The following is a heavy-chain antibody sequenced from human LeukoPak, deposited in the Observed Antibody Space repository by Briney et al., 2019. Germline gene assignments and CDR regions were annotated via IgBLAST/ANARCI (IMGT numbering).Heavy chain of an antibody. CDR3: ARELGYCTSTSCFERADP. CDR2: ISSSSYI. V-gene: IGHV3-21*01. D-gene: IGHD2-2*01. Sequence: GGSLRLSCAASGFTFSSYSMNWVRQAPGKGLEWVSSISSSSYIYYADSVKGRFTISRGNTKNSLYLQMNSLRAEDTAVYYCARELGYCTSTSCFERADPWGQGTLVTVSS. J-gene: IGHJ5*02. CDR1: GFTFSSYS.